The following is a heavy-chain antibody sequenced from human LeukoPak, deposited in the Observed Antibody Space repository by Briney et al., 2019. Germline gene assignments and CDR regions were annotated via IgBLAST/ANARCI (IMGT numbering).Heavy chain of an antibody. CDR2: IYYSGST. J-gene: IGHJ6*03. CDR3: ARDFKQDYYYYMDV. CDR1: GGSISSSSYY. Sequence: SETLSPTCTVSGGSISSSSYYWGWIRQPPGKGLGWIGSIYYSGSTYYNPSLKSRVTISVDTSKNQFSLKLSSVTAADTAVYYCARDFKQDYYYYMDVWGKGTTVTVSS. V-gene: IGHV4-39*07.